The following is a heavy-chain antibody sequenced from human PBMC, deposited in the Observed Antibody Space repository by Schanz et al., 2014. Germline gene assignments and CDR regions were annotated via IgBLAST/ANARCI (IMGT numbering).Heavy chain of an antibody. Sequence: QVQLVQSGAEVKKPGSSVKVSCKASGGTFSSYAFSWVRQAPGQGLEWMGKIIPILGMENYAQKFQGRVTITADKSTSTAYMDLSSLTSEDTAVYYCAKEKGDCSSTSCSYYFDYWGQGTLVTVSS. D-gene: IGHD2-2*01. CDR3: AKEKGDCSSTSCSYYFDY. CDR1: GGTFSSYA. J-gene: IGHJ4*02. CDR2: IIPILGME. V-gene: IGHV1-69*04.